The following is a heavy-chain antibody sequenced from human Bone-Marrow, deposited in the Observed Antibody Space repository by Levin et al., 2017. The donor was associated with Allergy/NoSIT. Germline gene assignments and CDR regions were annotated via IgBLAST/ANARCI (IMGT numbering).Heavy chain of an antibody. J-gene: IGHJ4*02. D-gene: IGHD3-22*01. Sequence: PGASVKVSCKASGYTFTSYAIQWVRQATGQRLEWMGWINAGNGGTKYSQRFQGRVTITRDTSANTAYMELTSLTSEDTAVYYCARDIVYSSSGFDYWGQGTLVTVSS. V-gene: IGHV1-3*01. CDR2: INAGNGGT. CDR1: GYTFTSYA. CDR3: ARDIVYSSSGFDY.